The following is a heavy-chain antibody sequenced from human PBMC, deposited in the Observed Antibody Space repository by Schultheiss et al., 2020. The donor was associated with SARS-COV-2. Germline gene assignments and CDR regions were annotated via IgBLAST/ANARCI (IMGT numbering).Heavy chain of an antibody. V-gene: IGHV3-30-3*01. J-gene: IGHJ3*02. D-gene: IGHD3-22*01. CDR3: ASRDYYDSSGYYLNDAFDI. CDR1: GFTFSSYA. CDR2: ISYDGSNK. Sequence: GGSLRLSCAASGFTFSSYAMHWVRQAPGNGLEWVAVISYDGSNKYYADSVKGRFTISRDNSKNTLYLQMNSLRAEDTAVYYCASRDYYDSSGYYLNDAFDIWGQGTMVTVSS.